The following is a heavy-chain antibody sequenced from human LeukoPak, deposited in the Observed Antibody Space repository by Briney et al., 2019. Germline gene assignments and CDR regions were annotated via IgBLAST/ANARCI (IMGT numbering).Heavy chain of an antibody. Sequence: GRSLRRSCAASGFIFSNYGMHWVRQAPGKGLEWVAAISDDGNNVYYADSVKGRFTISRDDSRNTLYLQMNSLSAEDTALYYCLKDRASSWTFDYWGQGTLVTVSS. D-gene: IGHD6-13*01. J-gene: IGHJ4*02. CDR3: LKDRASSWTFDY. V-gene: IGHV3-30*18. CDR2: ISDDGNNV. CDR1: GFIFSNYG.